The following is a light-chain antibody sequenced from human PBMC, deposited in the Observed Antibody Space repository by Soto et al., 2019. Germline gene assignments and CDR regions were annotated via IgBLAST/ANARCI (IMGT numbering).Light chain of an antibody. Sequence: QLVLTQPPSVSGAPGQRVTISCTGGSSNIGAGYDVHWYQQLPGTAPKLLIYGNNNRPSGVPDRFSGPKSGTSASLAITGLQAEDEADYYCQSYDSSLSGSVFGGGTKVTVL. J-gene: IGLJ3*02. CDR3: QSYDSSLSGSV. CDR1: SSNIGAGYD. CDR2: GNN. V-gene: IGLV1-40*01.